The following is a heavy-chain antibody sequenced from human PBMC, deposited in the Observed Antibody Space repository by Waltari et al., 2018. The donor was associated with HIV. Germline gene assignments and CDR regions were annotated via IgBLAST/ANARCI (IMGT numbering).Heavy chain of an antibody. CDR1: TARFYDHY. V-gene: IGHV4-34*01. CDR2: INHARSA. CDR3: AKGSTDLDS. Sequence: LQQWGAGLLEPSETLTLTCAVNTARFYDHYYNWIRQPPGGGLEWIGEINHARSARYNPSLAGRVTMSVDTSKSHFSLHLTSVSAADTAVYYCAKGSTDLDSWGQGTLVSVS. J-gene: IGHJ4*02.